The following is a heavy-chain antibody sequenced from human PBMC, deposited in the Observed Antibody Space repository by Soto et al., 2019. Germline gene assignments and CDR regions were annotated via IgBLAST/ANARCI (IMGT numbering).Heavy chain of an antibody. CDR1: GYTFTIYG. CDR3: ARGPLVGATNPYYYYGMDV. Sequence: ASVKVSCKASGYTFTIYGISWVRQAPGQGLEWMGWISAYNGNTNYAQKLQGRVTMTTDTSKSTAYMELRSLRADDTAVYYCARGPLVGATNPYYYYGMDVWGQGTTVTV. D-gene: IGHD1-26*01. V-gene: IGHV1-18*01. J-gene: IGHJ6*02. CDR2: ISAYNGNT.